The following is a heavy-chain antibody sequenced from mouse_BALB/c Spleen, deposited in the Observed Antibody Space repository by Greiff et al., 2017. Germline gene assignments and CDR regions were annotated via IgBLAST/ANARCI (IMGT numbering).Heavy chain of an antibody. CDR3: ASREGYGSSGAMDY. D-gene: IGHD1-1*01. Sequence: EVQLVESGAELVRPGALVKLSCKASGFNIKDYYMHWVKQRPEQGLEWIGWIDPENGNTIYDPKFQGKASITADTSSNTAYLQLSSLTSEDTAVYYCASREGYGSSGAMDYWGQGTSVTVSS. CDR1: GFNIKDYY. CDR2: IDPENGNT. J-gene: IGHJ4*01. V-gene: IGHV14-1*02.